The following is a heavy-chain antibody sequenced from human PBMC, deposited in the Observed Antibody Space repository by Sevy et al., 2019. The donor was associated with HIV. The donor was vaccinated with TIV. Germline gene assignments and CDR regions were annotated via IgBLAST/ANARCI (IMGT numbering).Heavy chain of an antibody. D-gene: IGHD2-21*01. Sequence: ASVKVSCRVSGYTFTDFDINWVRQATGQGLEWTGLTNTNTGHTRHAQKFQGRVTMTRDSSINTAYLELSSLTSEDTAVYYCARLVSCGGDCYYFDSWGQGTLVTVSS. V-gene: IGHV1-8*02. CDR2: TNTNTGHT. J-gene: IGHJ4*02. CDR3: ARLVSCGGDCYYFDS. CDR1: GYTFTDFD.